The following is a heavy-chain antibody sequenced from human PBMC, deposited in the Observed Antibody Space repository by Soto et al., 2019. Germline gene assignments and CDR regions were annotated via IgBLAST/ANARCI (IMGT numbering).Heavy chain of an antibody. Sequence: ASVKVSCKASGYTFINYDISWVRQATGQGLEWMGWMNPNSGNTGYAQKFQGRVTMTRNTSISTVYMELSSLRSEDTAVYYCARERAAINDYWGQGTLVTVSS. CDR2: MNPNSGNT. D-gene: IGHD2-2*02. CDR3: ARERAAINDY. CDR1: GYTFINYD. V-gene: IGHV1-8*01. J-gene: IGHJ4*02.